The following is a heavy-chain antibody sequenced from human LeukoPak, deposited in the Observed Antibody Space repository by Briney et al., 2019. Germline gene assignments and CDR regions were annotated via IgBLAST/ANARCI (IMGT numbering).Heavy chain of an antibody. CDR1: GGTFSSYA. V-gene: IGHV1-69*13. CDR3: ARERGNLGYCSSTSCPHPQDDAFDI. J-gene: IGHJ3*02. D-gene: IGHD2-2*01. Sequence: GASVKVSCKASGGTFSSYAISWVRQAPGQGLEWMGGIIPIFGTANYAQKFQGRVTITADESTSTAYMELSSLRSEDTAVYYCARERGNLGYCSSTSCPHPQDDAFDIWGQGTMVTVSS. CDR2: IIPIFGTA.